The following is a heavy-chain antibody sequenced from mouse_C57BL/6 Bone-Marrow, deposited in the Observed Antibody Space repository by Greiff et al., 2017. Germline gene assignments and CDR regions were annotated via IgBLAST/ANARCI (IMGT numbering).Heavy chain of an antibody. CDR2: IYPGSGST. Sequence: VKPGASVKMSCKASGYTFTSYWITWVKQRPGQGLEWIGDIYPGSGSTNYNEKFKSKATLTVDTSSSTAYMQLSSLTSEDSAVYYCARQLRGWFAYWGQGTLVTVSA. D-gene: IGHD3-2*02. J-gene: IGHJ3*01. V-gene: IGHV1-55*01. CDR3: ARQLRGWFAY. CDR1: GYTFTSYW.